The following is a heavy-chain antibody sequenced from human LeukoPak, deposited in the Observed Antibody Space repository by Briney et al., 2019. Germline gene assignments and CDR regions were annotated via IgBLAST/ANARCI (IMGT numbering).Heavy chain of an antibody. J-gene: IGHJ4*02. CDR1: GGSISSSSAY. CDR2: IYYSGNT. Sequence: SETLSLTCTVSGGSISSSSAYWGWIRQPPGKGLEWFGYIYYSGNTYYNPSLKSRITISIDTSRNQFSLRLTSVTAADTAVYYCARYHFGYYFDYWGQGTLVTVSS. D-gene: IGHD3-10*01. V-gene: IGHV4-39*07. CDR3: ARYHFGYYFDY.